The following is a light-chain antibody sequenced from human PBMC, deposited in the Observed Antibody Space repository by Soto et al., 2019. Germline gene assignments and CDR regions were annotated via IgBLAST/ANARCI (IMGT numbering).Light chain of an antibody. V-gene: IGLV2-14*01. CDR3: SSYTSSSTVI. CDR1: SSDIGGYNY. J-gene: IGLJ2*01. CDR2: DVR. Sequence: QSVLTQPASVSGSPGQSITISCTGTSSDIGGYNYISWYQQLPGKAPKFIIYDVRNRPSGVSNRFSGSRPGNTASLTISGLQAEDEADYYCSSYTSSSTVIFGGGTKVTVL.